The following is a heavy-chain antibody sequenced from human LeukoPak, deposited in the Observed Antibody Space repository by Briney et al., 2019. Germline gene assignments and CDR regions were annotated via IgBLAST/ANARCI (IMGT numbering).Heavy chain of an antibody. CDR3: ARDQGIAVAGTGVDY. D-gene: IGHD6-19*01. J-gene: IGHJ4*02. Sequence: GGSLRLSCAASGFTFSSYSMNWVRRAPGKGLEWVSSISSSSSYIYYADSVKGRFTISRDNAKNSLYLQMNSLRAEDTAVYYCARDQGIAVAGTGVDYWGQGTLVTVSS. CDR1: GFTFSSYS. V-gene: IGHV3-21*01. CDR2: ISSSSSYI.